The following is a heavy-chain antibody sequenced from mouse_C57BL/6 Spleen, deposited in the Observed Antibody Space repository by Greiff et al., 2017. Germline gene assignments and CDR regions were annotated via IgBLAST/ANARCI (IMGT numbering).Heavy chain of an antibody. V-gene: IGHV1-20*01. J-gene: IGHJ4*01. CDR3: AREGYDYYAMDY. D-gene: IGHD3-1*01. CDR2: INPYNGDT. Sequence: VQLQQSGPELVKPGDSVKISCKASGYSFTGYFMNWVMQSHGKSLEWIGRINPYNGDTFYNQKFKGKATLTVDKSSSTAHMELRSLTSEDSAVYYCAREGYDYYAMDYWGQGTSVTVSS. CDR1: GYSFTGYF.